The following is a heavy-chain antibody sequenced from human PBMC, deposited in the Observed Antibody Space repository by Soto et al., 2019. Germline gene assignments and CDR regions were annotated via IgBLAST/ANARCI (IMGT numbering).Heavy chain of an antibody. CDR3: ARDLVVPAGTYYYAIHV. CDR1: GGSVRSINQY. CDR2: ISYSGST. V-gene: IGHV4-61*01. J-gene: IGHJ6*02. Sequence: SETLSLTCTVSGGSVRSINQYWNWIRQPPGKGLEWIGYISYSGSTNYNPSLKSRVTISRDTSKNQFSLKMSSVTAADTAVYYCARDLVVPAGTYYYAIHVWGQGTTVTVSS. D-gene: IGHD2-2*01.